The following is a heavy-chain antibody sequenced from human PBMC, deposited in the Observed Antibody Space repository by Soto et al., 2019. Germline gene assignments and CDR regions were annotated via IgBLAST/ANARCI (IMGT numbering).Heavy chain of an antibody. V-gene: IGHV4-39*01. Sequence: SETLSLTCAVSGGSIGSSTYYCDWIRQPPGKGLEWIGSISYSGSTYYNPSLKSRVTISADTSKNQFSLKLTSVTAADTAVYYCARHKSTSSYYYGMDVWGQGTTVTVSS. CDR3: ARHKSTSSYYYGMDV. J-gene: IGHJ6*02. D-gene: IGHD1-1*01. CDR2: ISYSGST. CDR1: GGSIGSSTYY.